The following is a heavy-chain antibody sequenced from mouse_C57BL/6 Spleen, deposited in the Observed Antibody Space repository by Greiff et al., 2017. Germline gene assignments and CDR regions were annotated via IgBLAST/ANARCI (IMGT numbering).Heavy chain of an antibody. Sequence: EVQLQQSGPELVKPGASVKISCKASGYSFTGYYMNWVKQSPEKSLEWIGEINPSTGGTTYNQKFKAKGTLTVDKSSSTAYMQLKRLTSEASAVYYCARGDDDDWFAYWGQGTLVTVSA. V-gene: IGHV1-42*01. CDR2: INPSTGGT. D-gene: IGHD2-4*01. J-gene: IGHJ3*01. CDR3: ARGDDDDWFAY. CDR1: GYSFTGYY.